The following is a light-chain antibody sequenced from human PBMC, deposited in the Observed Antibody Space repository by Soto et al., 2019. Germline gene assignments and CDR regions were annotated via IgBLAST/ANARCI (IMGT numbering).Light chain of an antibody. V-gene: IGKV1-39*01. CDR1: ETINKY. J-gene: IGKJ1*01. Sequence: DIRMTQSPSSLSVSVGDGVTITCRASETINKYLNWYQQKPGRAPKLLIHAASTLQSGVPSRFSGSGSGTDFTLTISSLQPEDFATYSCQQSYTTPWTFGLGTRVEI. CDR2: AAS. CDR3: QQSYTTPWT.